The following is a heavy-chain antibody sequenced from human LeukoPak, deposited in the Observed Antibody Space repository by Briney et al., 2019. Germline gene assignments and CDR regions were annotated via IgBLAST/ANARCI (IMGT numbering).Heavy chain of an antibody. CDR3: ASTYTGITQGAFDI. Sequence: ASVKVSCKASGYTFTSYGISWVRQAPGQGLEWMGWISAYNGNTNYARKLQGRVTMTTDTSTSTAYMELRSLRSDDTAVYYCASTYTGITQGAFDIWGQGTMVTVSS. J-gene: IGHJ3*02. D-gene: IGHD3-10*01. CDR2: ISAYNGNT. V-gene: IGHV1-18*01. CDR1: GYTFTSYG.